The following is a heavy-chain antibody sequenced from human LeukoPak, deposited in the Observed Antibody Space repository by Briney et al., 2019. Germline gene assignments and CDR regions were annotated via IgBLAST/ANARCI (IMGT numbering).Heavy chain of an antibody. V-gene: IGHV3-74*01. CDR1: GFTFSSYA. CDR2: INPDDEST. Sequence: PGGSLRISCAASGFTFSSYAMSWVRQAPGKGLVWVSRINPDDESTSYADSVKGRFTISRDNAKSTLYLQMNSLRAEDTAVYYCLTIVESTIDAFDIWGQGTKVTVSS. CDR3: LTIVESTIDAFDI. J-gene: IGHJ3*02. D-gene: IGHD1-26*01.